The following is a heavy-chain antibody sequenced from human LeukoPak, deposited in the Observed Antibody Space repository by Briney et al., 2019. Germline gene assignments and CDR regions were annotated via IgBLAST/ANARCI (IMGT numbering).Heavy chain of an antibody. CDR3: ARSPSTIFGVVISSEGYFDY. V-gene: IGHV3-7*01. Sequence: PGGSLRLSCAASGFTFSSYWMSWVRQAPGKGLEWVAKIKQDGSEKYYVDSVKGRFTISRDNAKNSLYLQMNSLRAEDTAVYYCARSPSTIFGVVISSEGYFDYWGQGTLVTVSS. CDR2: IKQDGSEK. J-gene: IGHJ4*02. CDR1: GFTFSSYW. D-gene: IGHD3-3*01.